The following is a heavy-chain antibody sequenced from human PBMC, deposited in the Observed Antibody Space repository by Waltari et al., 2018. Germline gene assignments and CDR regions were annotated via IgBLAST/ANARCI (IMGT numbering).Heavy chain of an antibody. D-gene: IGHD6-19*01. CDR1: GYSIRSGYY. CDR2: IYHSGST. V-gene: IGHV4-38-2*01. J-gene: IGHJ4*02. CDR3: ASSRIAVAGTGY. Sequence: QVQLQESGPGLVKPSETLSLTCAVSGYSIRSGYYWGWIRQPPGKGLEWIGSIYHSGSTYYNPSLKSRVTISVDTSKNQFSLKLSSVTAADTAVYYCASSRIAVAGTGYWGQGTLVTVSS.